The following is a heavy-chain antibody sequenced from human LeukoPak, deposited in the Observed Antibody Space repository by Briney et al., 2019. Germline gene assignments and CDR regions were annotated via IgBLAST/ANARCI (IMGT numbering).Heavy chain of an antibody. D-gene: IGHD3-10*01. Sequence: SQTLSLTCTVSGDSITRGDYYWSWIRQPPGRGLEWVGYVYRRDRTHYNPSLRNRITLWEDMSKNQFYLNLTSVTAADTAGYYCAREWGVLWFGQVSEYAFELWGQGTMVIVSS. CDR1: GDSITRGDYY. CDR3: AREWGVLWFGQVSEYAFEL. V-gene: IGHV4-30-4*01. J-gene: IGHJ3*01. CDR2: VYRRDRT.